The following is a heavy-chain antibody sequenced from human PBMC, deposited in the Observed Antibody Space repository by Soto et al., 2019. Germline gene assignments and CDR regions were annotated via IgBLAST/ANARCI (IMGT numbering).Heavy chain of an antibody. CDR3: ARATGADKEDY. V-gene: IGHV3-7*04. J-gene: IGHJ4*02. Sequence: EVQLVESGGGLVQPGGSLRLSGSASGFIFSSYWMSWLRQAPGKGLEWVASMNEYGSERYYVDSVKGRFTISRDNAKKSVYLQMNSLRAEDTAVYYCARATGADKEDYWGQGTLVTVSS. CDR2: MNEYGSER. D-gene: IGHD3-10*01. CDR1: GFIFSSYW.